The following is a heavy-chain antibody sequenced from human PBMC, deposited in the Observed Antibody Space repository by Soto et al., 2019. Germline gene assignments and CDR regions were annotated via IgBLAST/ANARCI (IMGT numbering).Heavy chain of an antibody. J-gene: IGHJ6*02. CDR3: ASGRVTVYYYYGMDV. D-gene: IGHD2-21*02. V-gene: IGHV3-74*01. CDR1: GFTFSSYW. CDR2: INSDGSST. Sequence: PGGSLRLSCAASGFTFSSYWMHWVRQAPGKGLVWVSRINSDGSSTSYADSVKGRFTISRDNAKNTLYLQMNSLRAEDTAVYYYASGRVTVYYYYGMDVWGQGTTVTVSS.